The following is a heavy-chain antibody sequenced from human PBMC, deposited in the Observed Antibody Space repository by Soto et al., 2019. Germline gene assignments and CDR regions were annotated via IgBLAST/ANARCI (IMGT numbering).Heavy chain of an antibody. CDR1: GYKFINHY. CDR3: ARVLPHSAFDY. J-gene: IGHJ4*02. V-gene: IGHV1-46*01. D-gene: IGHD2-15*01. CDR2: INPNGGGA. Sequence: ASVKVSCKASGYKFINHYIHWVRQAPGVGLEWMGIINPNGGGADYAQKFQGRVTITADESTSTAYMELSSLRSEDTAVYYCARVLPHSAFDYWGQGTLVTVSS.